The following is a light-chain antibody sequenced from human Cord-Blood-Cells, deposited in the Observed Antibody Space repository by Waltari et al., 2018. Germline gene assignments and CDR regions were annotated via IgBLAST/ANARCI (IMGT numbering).Light chain of an antibody. CDR3: QQYYSFPPT. Sequence: VIWMTQSPSLLSASTGDRVTISCRMSQGIRSYLAWYQQKPGKAPELLIYAASTLQSGVPSRFSGSGSGTDFTLTISCLQSEDFATYYCQQYYSFPPTFGPGTKVDIK. V-gene: IGKV1D-8*01. J-gene: IGKJ3*01. CDR1: QGIRSY. CDR2: AAS.